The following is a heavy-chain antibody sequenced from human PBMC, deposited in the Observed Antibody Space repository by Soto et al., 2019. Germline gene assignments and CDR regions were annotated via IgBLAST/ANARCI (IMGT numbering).Heavy chain of an antibody. CDR2: ISIGIGYT. CDR3: ARFRSLGYNFFDY. D-gene: IGHD3-16*02. V-gene: IGHV1-3*04. Sequence: GASVKVSCKTSGDTFTTYAIHWVRQAPGQRLEWLGWISIGIGYTKYSAKFQDRVTITLDTSATTAYIQLSSLISEYTAVYYCARFRSLGYNFFDYWGQGTLVTVSS. CDR1: GDTFTTYA. J-gene: IGHJ4*02.